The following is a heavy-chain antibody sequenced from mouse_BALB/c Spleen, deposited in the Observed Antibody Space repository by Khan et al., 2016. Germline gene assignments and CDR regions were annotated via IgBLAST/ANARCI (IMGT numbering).Heavy chain of an antibody. CDR3: AREPYYDTSSFRYFDV. CDR2: IYPGDGDT. V-gene: IGHV1-80*01. J-gene: IGHJ1*01. Sequence: QVQLQQSGAELVRPGSSVKISCKASGYAFSNYWMNWVKQRPGQGLEWIGQIYPGDGDTNYNGKFTGKATPTADKSSSAAYMQLSSLTTEDSACYFCAREPYYDTSSFRYFDVRGAETTVTVSS. D-gene: IGHD1-1*01. CDR1: GYAFSNYW.